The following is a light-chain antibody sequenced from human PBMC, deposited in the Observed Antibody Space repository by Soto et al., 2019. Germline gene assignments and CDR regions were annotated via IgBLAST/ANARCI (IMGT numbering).Light chain of an antibody. CDR3: LQAVQLPHT. J-gene: IGKJ4*01. V-gene: IGKV2-28*01. CDR2: LGS. CDR1: QSLVYSNGYNY. Sequence: IVMTQSPLSLAVTPGEPASISCRSSQSLVYSNGYNYLDWYVQKAGQSPQLLIYLGSNRASGVPDRFSGSGSGTDFTLKISRVEAEDVGVYYCLQAVQLPHTFGGGTKLDIK.